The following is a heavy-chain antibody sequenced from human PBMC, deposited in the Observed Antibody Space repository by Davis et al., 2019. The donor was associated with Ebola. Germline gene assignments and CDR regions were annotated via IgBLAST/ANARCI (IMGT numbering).Heavy chain of an antibody. CDR2: ISAYNGNT. CDR3: ARPTMVAGTYYFDY. D-gene: IGHD4/OR15-4a*01. J-gene: IGHJ4*02. Sequence: ASVKVSCKASGYTFTSYGISWVRQAPGQGLEWMGWISAYNGNTNYAQKLQGRVTMTRDTSTSTVYMELSSLRSEDTAVYYCARPTMVAGTYYFDYWGQGTLVTVSS. CDR1: GYTFTSYG. V-gene: IGHV1-18*04.